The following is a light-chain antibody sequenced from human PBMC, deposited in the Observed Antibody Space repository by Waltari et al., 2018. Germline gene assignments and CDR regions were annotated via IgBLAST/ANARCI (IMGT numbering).Light chain of an antibody. J-gene: IGKJ1*01. CDR1: QSVSSS. V-gene: IGKV3-15*01. Sequence: EIVLTQSPATLSLSPGERATLSCRASQSVSSSLAWYQQKPGQAPRLLIYGASSRATGIPDSFSGSGSGTDFTLTISSLEPEDFAVYYCQQYSNWPRTFGQGTKVEIK. CDR2: GAS. CDR3: QQYSNWPRT.